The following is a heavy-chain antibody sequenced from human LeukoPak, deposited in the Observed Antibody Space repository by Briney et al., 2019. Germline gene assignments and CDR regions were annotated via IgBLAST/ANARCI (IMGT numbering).Heavy chain of an antibody. V-gene: IGHV1-69*13. J-gene: IGHJ4*02. D-gene: IGHD5-12*01. CDR2: IIPIFGTA. Sequence: GASVKVSCKASGGTFSSYAISWVRQAPGQGLEWMGGIIPIFGTANYAQKFQGRATITADESTSTAYMELSSLRSEDTAVYYCARDEGSGYDFHYWGQGTLVTVPS. CDR1: GGTFSSYA. CDR3: ARDEGSGYDFHY.